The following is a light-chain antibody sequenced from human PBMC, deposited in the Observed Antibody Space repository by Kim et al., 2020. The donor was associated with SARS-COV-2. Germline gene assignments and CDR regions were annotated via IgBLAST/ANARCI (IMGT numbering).Light chain of an antibody. CDR3: SSYASSTSYV. Sequence: QSFTISCTGTSSDVGGYDYVSWYQQHPGKAPILIIYHVINRPSGVSNRFSGSKSGNTASLTISGLQAEDEADYYCSSYASSTSYVFGTGTKVTVL. J-gene: IGLJ1*01. CDR1: SSDVGGYDY. CDR2: HVI. V-gene: IGLV2-14*03.